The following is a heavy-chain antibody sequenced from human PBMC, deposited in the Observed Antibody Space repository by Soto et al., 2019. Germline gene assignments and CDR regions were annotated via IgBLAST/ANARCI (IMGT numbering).Heavy chain of an antibody. CDR3: ARGSIWFGELLQRYYYMDV. CDR2: INHSGST. V-gene: IGHV4-34*01. D-gene: IGHD3-10*01. J-gene: IGHJ6*03. Sequence: SETLSLTCAVYGGSFSGYYWSWIRQPPGKGLEWIGEINHSGSTNYNPSLKSRVTISVDTSKNQFSLKLSSVTAADTAVYYCARGSIWFGELLQRYYYMDVWGKGTTVTVSS. CDR1: GGSFSGYY.